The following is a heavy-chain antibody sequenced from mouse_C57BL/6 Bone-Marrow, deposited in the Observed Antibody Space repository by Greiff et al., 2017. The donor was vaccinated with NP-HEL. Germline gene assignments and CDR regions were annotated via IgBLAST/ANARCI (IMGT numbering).Heavy chain of an antibody. CDR2: ISDGGSYT. J-gene: IGHJ4*01. CDR3: ARDQALYDYDLYAMDY. Sequence: EVQGVESGGGLVKPGGSLKLSCAASGFTFSSYAMSWVRQTPEKRLEWVATISDGGSYTYYPDNVKGRFTISRDNAKNNLYLQMSQLKSEDTAMYYCARDQALYDYDLYAMDYWGQGTSVTVSS. CDR1: GFTFSSYA. D-gene: IGHD2-4*01. V-gene: IGHV5-4*01.